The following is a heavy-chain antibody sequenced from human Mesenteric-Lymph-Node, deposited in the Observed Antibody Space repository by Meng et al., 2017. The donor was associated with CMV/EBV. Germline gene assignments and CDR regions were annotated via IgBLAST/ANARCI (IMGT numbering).Heavy chain of an antibody. V-gene: IGHV3-33*01. CDR1: GFTFSSSG. CDR2: IWYDGSNK. CDR3: ARSLLRYFDWLGY. D-gene: IGHD3-9*01. J-gene: IGHJ4*02. Sequence: ASGFTFSSSGMHWVRQAPGKGLEWVAVIWYDGSNKYYADSVKGRFTISRDNSKNTLYLQMNSLRAEDTAVYYCARSLLRYFDWLGYWGQGTLVTVSS.